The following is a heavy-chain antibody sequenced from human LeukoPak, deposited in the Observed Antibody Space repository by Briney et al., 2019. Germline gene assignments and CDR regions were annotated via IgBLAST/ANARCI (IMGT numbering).Heavy chain of an antibody. CDR1: SGSISNGGYY. J-gene: IGHJ4*02. CDR3: ARAVMVAVAGGRFDY. V-gene: IGHV4-39*07. Sequence: SETLSLTCTVSSGSISNGGYYWVWIRQPPGKGLEWIGNIYYSGTSYYNPSLKSRVTISVDTSNNQFSLNLSSVSAADTAVYYCARAVMVAVAGGRFDYWGQGTLVTVSS. CDR2: IYYSGTS. D-gene: IGHD6-19*01.